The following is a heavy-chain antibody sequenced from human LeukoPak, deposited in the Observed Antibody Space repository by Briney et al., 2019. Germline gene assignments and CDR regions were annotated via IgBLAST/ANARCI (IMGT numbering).Heavy chain of an antibody. Sequence: ASVKVSCKASGYTFTSYGISWVRQAPGQGLEWMGWISAYNGNTNYAQKLQGTVTITTDPSTSTAYMELRRLRSDDTAVYYCARALSSGCSSTSCSDFDYWGQGSLVTVSS. CDR1: GYTFTSYG. CDR3: ARALSSGCSSTSCSDFDY. D-gene: IGHD2-2*01. CDR2: ISAYNGNT. J-gene: IGHJ4*02. V-gene: IGHV1-18*01.